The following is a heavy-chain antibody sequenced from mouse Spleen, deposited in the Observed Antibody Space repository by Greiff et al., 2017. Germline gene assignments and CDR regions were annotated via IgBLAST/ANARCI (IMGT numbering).Heavy chain of an antibody. CDR2: IDPSDSYT. Sequence: QVQLQQPGAELVMPGASVKLSCKASGYTFTSYWMHWVKQRPGQGLEWIGEIDPSDSYTNYNQKFKGKATLTVDKSSSTAYMQLSSLTSEDSAVYYCAREITTVVATRGFAYWGQGTLVTVSA. CDR1: GYTFTSYW. CDR3: AREITTVVATRGFAY. V-gene: IGHV1-69*01. J-gene: IGHJ3*01. D-gene: IGHD1-1*01.